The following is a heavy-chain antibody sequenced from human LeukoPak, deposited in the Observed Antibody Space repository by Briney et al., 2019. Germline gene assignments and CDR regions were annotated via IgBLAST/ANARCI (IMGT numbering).Heavy chain of an antibody. Sequence: GGSLRLSCAASGFTFSSYSMNWVRQAPGKGLEWVSSISSSSSYIYYADSVKGRFTISRDNAENSLYLQMNSLRAEDTAVYYCAKALGRGYYGMDVWGQGTTVTVSS. V-gene: IGHV3-21*01. CDR3: AKALGRGYYGMDV. CDR2: ISSSSSYI. CDR1: GFTFSSYS. D-gene: IGHD7-27*01. J-gene: IGHJ6*02.